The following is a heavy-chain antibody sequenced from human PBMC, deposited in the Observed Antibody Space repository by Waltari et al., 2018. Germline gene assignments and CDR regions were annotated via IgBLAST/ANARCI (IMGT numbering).Heavy chain of an antibody. V-gene: IGHV7-4-1*02. Sequence: QVQLVQSGSELKKPGASVKVSCKASGYTFTSYAMNGVRQAPGQGLEWMGWSNTNTGNPTYAQGFTGRFVFSLDTSVSTAYLQISSLKAEDTAVYYCARRPLRWGRGYSGYDWTFDYWGQGTLVTVSS. CDR1: GYTFTSYA. CDR3: ARRPLRWGRGYSGYDWTFDY. D-gene: IGHD5-12*01. CDR2: SNTNTGNP. J-gene: IGHJ4*02.